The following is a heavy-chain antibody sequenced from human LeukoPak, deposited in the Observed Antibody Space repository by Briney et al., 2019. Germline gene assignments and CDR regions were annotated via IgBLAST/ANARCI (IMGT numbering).Heavy chain of an antibody. J-gene: IGHJ4*02. CDR3: ARDRGSNDPIDY. Sequence: PGGSLRLSCAASGFTFSKYGMHWVRQAPGKGLEWVAVIWHNGRNKYYADSVKGRFTTSRDNSKNTLYLQMNSLRAEDTAVYYCARDRGSNDPIDYWGQGTLVTVSS. D-gene: IGHD2-15*01. V-gene: IGHV3-33*01. CDR2: IWHNGRNK. CDR1: GFTFSKYG.